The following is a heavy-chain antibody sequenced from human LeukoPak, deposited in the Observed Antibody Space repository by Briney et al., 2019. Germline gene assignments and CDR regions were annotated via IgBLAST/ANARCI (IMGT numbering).Heavy chain of an antibody. J-gene: IGHJ4*02. V-gene: IGHV1-18*01. D-gene: IGHD2-8*01. CDR2: ISAYNGNT. Sequence: ASVKVSCKASGGTFSSYAISWVRQAPGQGLERMGWISAYNGNTNYAQKLQGRVTMTTDTSTSTAYMELRSLRSDDTAVYYCARVNGGQLYDYWGQGTLVTVSS. CDR3: ARVNGGQLYDY. CDR1: GGTFSSYA.